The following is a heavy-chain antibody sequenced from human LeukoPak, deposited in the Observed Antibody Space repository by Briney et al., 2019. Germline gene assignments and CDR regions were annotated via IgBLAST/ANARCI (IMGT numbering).Heavy chain of an antibody. Sequence: GESLKISCKGSGYSFTSYGISWVRQAPGQGLEWMGWISAYNGNTNYAQKLQGRVTMTTDTSTSTAYMELRSLRSDDTAVYYCARPRFGDADLDYWGQGTLVTVSS. CDR2: ISAYNGNT. V-gene: IGHV1-18*01. CDR3: ARPRFGDADLDY. D-gene: IGHD3-10*01. CDR1: GYSFTSYG. J-gene: IGHJ4*02.